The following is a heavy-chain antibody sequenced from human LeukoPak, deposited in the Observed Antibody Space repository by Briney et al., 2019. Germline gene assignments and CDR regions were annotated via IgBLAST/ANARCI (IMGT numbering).Heavy chain of an antibody. CDR1: GFTFSSYW. CDR2: IKQDGSEI. CDR3: SLLLGHAFDI. J-gene: IGHJ3*02. D-gene: IGHD3-10*01. Sequence: GGSLRLSCAASGFTFSSYWMSWVRQAPGKGLEWVANIKQDGSEIYYVDSVKGRFTISRDNAKNSLYLQMNSLRAEDTAVYYCSLLLGHAFDIWGQGTMVTVSS. V-gene: IGHV3-7*02.